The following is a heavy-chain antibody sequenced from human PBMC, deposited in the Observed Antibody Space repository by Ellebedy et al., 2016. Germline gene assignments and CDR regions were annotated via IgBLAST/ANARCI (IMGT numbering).Heavy chain of an antibody. CDR1: GFTFSSYS. CDR2: ISSSSSYI. CDR3: ARDRPNDIVVVPSAMAPDAFDI. D-gene: IGHD2-2*01. V-gene: IGHV3-21*01. Sequence: GESLKISXAASGFTFSSYSMNWVRQAPGKGLEWVSSISSSSSYIYYADSVKGRFTISRDNAKNSLYLQMNSLRAEDTAVYYCARDRPNDIVVVPSAMAPDAFDIWGQGTMVTVSS. J-gene: IGHJ3*02.